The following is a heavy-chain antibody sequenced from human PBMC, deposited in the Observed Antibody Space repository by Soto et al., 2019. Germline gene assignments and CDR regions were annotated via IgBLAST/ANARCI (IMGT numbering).Heavy chain of an antibody. CDR3: ARLKGA. V-gene: IGHV3-33*01. Sequence: QVQLVESGGGVVQPGRSLRLSCAAAGFTFSSYGMHWVRQAPGKGLEWVAVIWYDGSNKYYADSVKGRFTISRDNSRNTLYLQMNSLRAEDTAVYYCARLKGAWGQGTLVTVSS. J-gene: IGHJ5*02. CDR1: GFTFSSYG. CDR2: IWYDGSNK.